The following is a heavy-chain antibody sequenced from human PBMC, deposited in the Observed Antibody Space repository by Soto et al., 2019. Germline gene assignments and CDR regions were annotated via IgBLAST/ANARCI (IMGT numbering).Heavy chain of an antibody. V-gene: IGHV3-23*01. CDR2: VSGGGEAT. D-gene: IGHD3-10*01. CDR1: GFTFINYA. Sequence: EVQLLESGGGLVQPGGSLRLSCEGSGFTFINYAMNWVRQAPGKGLEWVSAVSGGGEATFYADSVKGRFTISRDNSKNTVTLQIHSLGVDDTAVYYCARKVLGSTRLPIYWYFDLWGRGSLVTVSS. CDR3: ARKVLGSTRLPIYWYFDL. J-gene: IGHJ2*01.